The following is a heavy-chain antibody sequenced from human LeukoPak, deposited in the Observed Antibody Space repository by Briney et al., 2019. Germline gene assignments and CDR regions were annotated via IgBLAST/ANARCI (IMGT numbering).Heavy chain of an antibody. J-gene: IGHJ4*02. CDR1: GYTFTSHY. Sequence: ASVKVSCKASGYTFTSHYMHWVRQAPGQGREWMGWINPNSGGTNYARKFQGRVTMTRDTSINTAHMERSRLRSDDTAVYYCARDSGPLLYYYDSSGYPTNYWGQGTLVTVSS. CDR2: INPNSGGT. CDR3: ARDSGPLLYYYDSSGYPTNY. D-gene: IGHD3-22*01. V-gene: IGHV1-2*02.